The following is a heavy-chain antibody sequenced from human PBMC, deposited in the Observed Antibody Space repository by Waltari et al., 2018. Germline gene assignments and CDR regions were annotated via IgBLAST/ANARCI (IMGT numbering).Heavy chain of an antibody. Sequence: QVQLVQSGAEVKKPGSSVKVSCKASGGTFSSYAISWVRQAPGQGLEWMGGIIPIFGTANYAQKFQGRVTSTADKSTSTAYMELSSLRSEDTAVYYCAREEGLGYCSGGSCHGYWGQGTLVTVSS. CDR3: AREEGLGYCSGGSCHGY. CDR1: GGTFSSYA. D-gene: IGHD2-15*01. J-gene: IGHJ4*02. CDR2: IIPIFGTA. V-gene: IGHV1-69*14.